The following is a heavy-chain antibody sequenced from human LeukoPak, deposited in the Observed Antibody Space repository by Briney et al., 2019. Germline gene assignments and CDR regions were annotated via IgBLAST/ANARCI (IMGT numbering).Heavy chain of an antibody. CDR3: ARESYYDFWSGYPNWFDP. J-gene: IGHJ5*02. Sequence: SETLSLTCTVFGYSISSGYYWGWIRQPPGKGLEWIGSIYHSGSTYYNPSLKSRVTISVDTSKNQFSLKLSSVTAADTAVYYCARESYYDFWSGYPNWFDPWGQGILVTVSS. V-gene: IGHV4-38-2*02. CDR2: IYHSGST. D-gene: IGHD3-3*01. CDR1: GYSISSGYY.